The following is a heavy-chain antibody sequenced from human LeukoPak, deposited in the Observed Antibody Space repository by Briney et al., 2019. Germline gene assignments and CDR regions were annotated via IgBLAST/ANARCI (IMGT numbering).Heavy chain of an antibody. J-gene: IGHJ4*02. CDR3: ARDPDS. V-gene: IGHV1-69*01. CDR2: IITIFGAA. Sequence: SVKVSCKASGGTFITYTFSWVRQAPGQGLEWIGRIITIFGAANYAQKFQGRVTISADESTGTVYMELRSLRSEDTAVYYCARDPDSWGQGTLVTVSP. CDR1: GGTFITYT.